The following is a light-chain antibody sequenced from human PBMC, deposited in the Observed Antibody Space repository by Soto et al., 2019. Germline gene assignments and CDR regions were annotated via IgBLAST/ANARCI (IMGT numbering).Light chain of an antibody. V-gene: IGKV3-11*01. CDR3: QQFSSYPLT. J-gene: IGKJ4*01. CDR1: PSVSNS. Sequence: ESVLTQSPATLSLSPGERATLSCRASPSVSNSLAWYQHKPGQAPRLLIYDAFNRATGVPTRFSGGGSGTDFTLTISRLEPEDFAVYYCQQFSSYPLTFGGGTKVEIK. CDR2: DAF.